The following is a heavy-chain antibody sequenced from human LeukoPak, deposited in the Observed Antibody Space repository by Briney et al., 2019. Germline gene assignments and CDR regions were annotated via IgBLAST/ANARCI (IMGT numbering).Heavy chain of an antibody. CDR1: GGTFSSYA. Sequence: ASVKVSCKASGGTFSSYAISWVRQAPGQGLEWMGGIIPIFGTANCAQKFQGRVTITADESTSTAYMELSSLRSEDTAVYYCARGYSSSYHYFDYWGQGTLVTVSS. CDR2: IIPIFGTA. J-gene: IGHJ4*02. CDR3: ARGYSSSYHYFDY. D-gene: IGHD6-6*01. V-gene: IGHV1-69*13.